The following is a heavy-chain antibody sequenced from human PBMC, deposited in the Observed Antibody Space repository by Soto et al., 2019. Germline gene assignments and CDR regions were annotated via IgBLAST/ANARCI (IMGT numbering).Heavy chain of an antibody. J-gene: IGHJ4*02. Sequence: EVQLVESGGGLVKPGGSLRLSCAASGFTFSSCTMNLVLQAPGKGLEWVSSISSSTGYTYYANSVKGRVTISRDNAKNSLYLQMNSLRAEDTAVYYCARDFRAGYYLDYWGQRTLVTVSS. CDR2: ISSSTGYT. D-gene: IGHD6-13*01. CDR1: GFTFSSCT. CDR3: ARDFRAGYYLDY. V-gene: IGHV3-21*01.